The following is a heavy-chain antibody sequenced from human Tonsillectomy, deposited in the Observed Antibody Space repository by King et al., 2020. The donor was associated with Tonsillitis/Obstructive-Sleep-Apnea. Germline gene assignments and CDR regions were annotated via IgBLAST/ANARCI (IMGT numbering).Heavy chain of an antibody. CDR3: ARVSAFAWELLPVDP. CDR1: GYTFISYG. J-gene: IGHJ5*02. CDR2: ISGYNGDT. Sequence: VQLVESGAEVKKPGASVTVSCKASGYTFISYGIIWVRQAPGHGLEWMGWISGYNGDTNYAQNLQGRVTMTTDTSTSTAYMEMRSLRSDDTAVYYCARVSAFAWELLPVDPWGQGTLVTVSS. D-gene: IGHD1-26*01. V-gene: IGHV1-18*01.